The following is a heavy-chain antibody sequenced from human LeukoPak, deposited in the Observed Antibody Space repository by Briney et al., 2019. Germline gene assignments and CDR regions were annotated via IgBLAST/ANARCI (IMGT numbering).Heavy chain of an antibody. Sequence: PGGSLRLSCAASGFTFSSYAMHWVRQAPGKGLEYVSAISSNGGSTYYANSVKGRFTISRDNSKNTLYIHMGSLRAEDMAVYYCARGPYYDRSGYRDYWGQGTLVTVSS. V-gene: IGHV3-64*01. J-gene: IGHJ4*02. CDR3: ARGPYYDRSGYRDY. CDR1: GFTFSSYA. CDR2: ISSNGGST. D-gene: IGHD3-22*01.